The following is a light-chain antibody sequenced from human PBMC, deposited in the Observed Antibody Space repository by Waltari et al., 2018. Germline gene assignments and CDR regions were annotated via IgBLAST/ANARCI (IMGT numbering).Light chain of an antibody. CDR3: CTYAGSRSYV. CDR2: EGT. Sequence: QSALTQPASVSGSPRQSITIPCTGTSSDIGTYNFVSWYQQHPGKVPKLILYEGTKRPSGVSTRFSGSKSGNTASLTISGLQAEDEADYYCCTYAGSRSYVFGTGTKVTVL. J-gene: IGLJ1*01. V-gene: IGLV2-23*01. CDR1: SSDIGTYNF.